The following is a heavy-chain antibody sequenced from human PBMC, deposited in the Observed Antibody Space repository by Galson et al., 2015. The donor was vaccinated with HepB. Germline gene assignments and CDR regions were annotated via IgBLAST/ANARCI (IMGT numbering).Heavy chain of an antibody. D-gene: IGHD4-17*01. V-gene: IGHV3-21*01. CDR1: GFTFSSYS. CDR3: AGRAYGDYVDWYFDL. CDR2: ISSSSSYI. J-gene: IGHJ2*01. Sequence: SLRLSCAASGFTFSSYSMNWVRQAPGKGLEWVSSISSSSSYIYYADSVKGRFTISRDNAKNSLYLQMNSLRAEDTAVYYCAGRAYGDYVDWYFDLWGRGTLVTVSS.